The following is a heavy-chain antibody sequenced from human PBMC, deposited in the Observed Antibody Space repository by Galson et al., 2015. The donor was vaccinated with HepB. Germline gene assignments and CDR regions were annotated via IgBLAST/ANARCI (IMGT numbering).Heavy chain of an antibody. CDR2: ITPFNGNT. D-gene: IGHD6-13*01. CDR3: ASSRGYSSSGDAFDI. V-gene: IGHV1-45*02. Sequence: SVKVSCKASGYTFTYRYLHWVRQAPGQALEWMGWITPFNGNTNYAQKFQDRVTITRDRSMSTAYMELSSLRSEDTAMYYCASSRGYSSSGDAFDIWGQGTMVTVSS. CDR1: GYTFTYRY. J-gene: IGHJ3*02.